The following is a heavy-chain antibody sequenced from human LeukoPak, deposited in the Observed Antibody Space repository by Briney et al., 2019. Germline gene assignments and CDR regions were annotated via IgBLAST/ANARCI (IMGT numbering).Heavy chain of an antibody. J-gene: IGHJ4*02. CDR3: AKDSFLGLRYFDWLLPH. CDR2: SYDGSNK. CDR1: GFTFSNYA. V-gene: IGHV3-30*04. D-gene: IGHD3-9*01. Sequence: GGSLRLSCAASGFTFSNYAMHWVRQAPGKGLEGVAVSYDGSNKNYGDSVKGWFTISRDNSKNTLYLQMNSLRAEDTAVYYCAKDSFLGLRYFDWLLPHWGQGTLVTVSS.